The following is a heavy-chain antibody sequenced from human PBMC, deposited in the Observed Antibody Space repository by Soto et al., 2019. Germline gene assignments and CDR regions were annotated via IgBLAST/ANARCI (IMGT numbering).Heavy chain of an antibody. V-gene: IGHV2-5*02. CDR3: AHRPGYSSSWGGPYYYCGVDV. Sequence: QITLKESGPTLLKPTQTLTLTCTFSGFSLSTSGVGVAWVRQPPGEALEWLALIYWDDDKRYSPSLKSRLTLTTDTSQXXLXLXXTNMDPVDTATYYCAHRPGYSSSWGGPYYYCGVDVWGQGTTVTVSS. CDR2: IYWDDDK. J-gene: IGHJ6*02. CDR1: GFSLSTSGVG. D-gene: IGHD6-13*01.